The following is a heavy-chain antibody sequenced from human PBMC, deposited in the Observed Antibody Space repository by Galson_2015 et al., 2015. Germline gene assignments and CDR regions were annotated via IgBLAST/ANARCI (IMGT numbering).Heavy chain of an antibody. V-gene: IGHV3-48*02. Sequence: SLRLSCAASGFTFSKYSMNWVRQAPGKGLECISYISSSSNSIYYADSVRGRFTISRDNDKNLLYLQMNSLRDEDTAVYYCARDRVFSSETGDEPNWFDPWGQGTLVTVSS. CDR2: ISSSSNSI. CDR1: GFTFSKYS. CDR3: ARDRVFSSETGDEPNWFDP. D-gene: IGHD2-21*01. J-gene: IGHJ5*02.